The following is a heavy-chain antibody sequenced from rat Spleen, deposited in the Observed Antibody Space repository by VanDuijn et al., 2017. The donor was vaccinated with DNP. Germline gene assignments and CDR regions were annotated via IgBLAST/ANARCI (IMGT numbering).Heavy chain of an antibody. CDR3: ALDGQLGAMDA. V-gene: IGHV2-41*01. CDR2: IWNTGDS. CDR1: GFSLTTYN. J-gene: IGHJ4*01. Sequence: QVQLKESRPGLVQPSQTLSLTCTVAGFSLTTYNVHWVRQPPGKGPEWMGVIWNTGDSQYNSALKSRLSNSKDTSKSQVFLKMNRLQTEDTATYYGALDGQLGAMDAWCQGTSVTVSS. D-gene: IGHD5-1*01.